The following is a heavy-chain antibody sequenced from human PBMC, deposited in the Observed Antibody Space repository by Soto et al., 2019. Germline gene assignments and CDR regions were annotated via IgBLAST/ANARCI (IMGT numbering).Heavy chain of an antibody. CDR3: ARGFWGPHNWFDP. V-gene: IGHV1-46*01. CDR1: GYTFTNYL. CDR2: INPAGGTT. D-gene: IGHD3-10*01. J-gene: IGHJ5*02. Sequence: QVQLVQSGADVKKPGASVAVSCKTSGYTFTNYLLHWVRLAPGQGLEWLGLINPAGGTTTYAPNFQDRITMTSDSSTSTVFMELRSLRSEDTAVYYCARGFWGPHNWFDPWGQGTLVTVSS.